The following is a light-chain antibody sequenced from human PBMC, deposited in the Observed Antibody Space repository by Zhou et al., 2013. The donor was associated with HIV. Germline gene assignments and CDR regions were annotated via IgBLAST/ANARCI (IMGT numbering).Light chain of an antibody. V-gene: IGKV3-20*01. CDR3: QTYRGSPPFT. Sequence: EILLTQSPGTLSLSPGERATLSCRASESVRRDSVAWYQQKLGHPPRLLMYETSKRASGTQTGSAAVGLGRTSVSPSRAWSLKTLPVYYCQTYRGSPPFTFGGGTQVEIK. CDR2: ETS. J-gene: IGKJ4*01. CDR1: ESVRRDS.